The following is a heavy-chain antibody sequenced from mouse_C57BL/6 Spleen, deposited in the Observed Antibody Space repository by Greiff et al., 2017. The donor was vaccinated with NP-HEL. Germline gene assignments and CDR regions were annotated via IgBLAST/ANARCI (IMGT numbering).Heavy chain of an antibody. V-gene: IGHV1-18*01. J-gene: IGHJ4*01. CDR1: GYTFTDYN. CDR3: ARRVVYYDYDGDYYAMDY. CDR2: INPNNGGT. D-gene: IGHD2-4*01. Sequence: EVQLQQSGPELVKPGASVKIPCKASGYTFTDYNMDWVKQSHGKSLEWIGDINPNNGGTIYNQKFKGKATLTVDKSSSTAYMELRSLTSEDTAVYYCARRVVYYDYDGDYYAMDYWGQGTSVTVSS.